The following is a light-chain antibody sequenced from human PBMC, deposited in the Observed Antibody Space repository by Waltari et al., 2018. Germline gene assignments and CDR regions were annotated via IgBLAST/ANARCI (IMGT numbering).Light chain of an antibody. CDR3: QQYNDWPQT. J-gene: IGKJ1*01. CDR2: SAS. CDR1: QTVGSN. V-gene: IGKV3-15*01. Sequence: IVMTQSPASLSVSSGERVTFSCRASQTVGSNLAWYQQKPGQAPRLLIYSASRRETGIPPRFSGRGSGTEFTLTISSLQSEDFAVYYCQQYNDWPQTFGQGTKVEIK.